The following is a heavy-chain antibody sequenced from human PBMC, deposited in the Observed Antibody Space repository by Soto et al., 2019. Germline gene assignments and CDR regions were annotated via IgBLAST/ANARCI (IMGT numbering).Heavy chain of an antibody. D-gene: IGHD3-9*01. CDR2: ISYDGSNK. CDR3: ARAPEYGLAPIRAFDY. CDR1: GFTFSSYA. Sequence: PGGSLGLSCAASGFTFSSYAMHWVRQAPGKGLEWVAVISYDGSNKYYADSVKGRFTISGDNSKNTLYLQMNSLRAEDTAVYYCARAPEYGLAPIRAFDYWGRGTLVTVS. V-gene: IGHV3-30-3*01. J-gene: IGHJ4*02.